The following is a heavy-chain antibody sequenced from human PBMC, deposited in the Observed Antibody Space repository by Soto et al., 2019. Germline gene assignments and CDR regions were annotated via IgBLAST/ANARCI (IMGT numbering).Heavy chain of an antibody. CDR2: ISSSGSPI. D-gene: IGHD2-15*01. Sequence: QVQLVESGGGLVKPGGSLRLSCAASGFTFTDYYMSWLRQAPGKGLEWVSYISSSGSPIYYADSVKGRFTISRDNAKNSLYLQMNMMRAEDTAVYYCSRGGQKLHGMDVWCQGATFTVSS. CDR3: SRGGQKLHGMDV. V-gene: IGHV3-11*01. J-gene: IGHJ6*02. CDR1: GFTFTDYY.